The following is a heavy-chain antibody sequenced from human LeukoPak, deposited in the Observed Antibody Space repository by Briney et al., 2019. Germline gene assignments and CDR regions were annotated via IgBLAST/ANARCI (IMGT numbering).Heavy chain of an antibody. J-gene: IGHJ5*02. CDR1: GFTFSHYG. CDR3: TTLYRLDP. Sequence: PGGSLRLSCVASGFTFSHYGMYWVRQAPGKGLEWVGRIKNIIDGGTTDYAAPVKGRFTISRDDSKNTLYLQMNSLETEDTAVYYCTTLYRLDPWGQGTLVTVSS. CDR2: IKNIIDGGTT. V-gene: IGHV3-15*01. D-gene: IGHD2-8*01.